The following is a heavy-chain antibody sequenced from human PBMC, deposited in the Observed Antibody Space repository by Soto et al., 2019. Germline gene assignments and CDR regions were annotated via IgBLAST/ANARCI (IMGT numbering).Heavy chain of an antibody. Sequence: SETLSLTCAVYGGPFSGYYWSWIRQPPGKGLEWIGEINHSGSTNYNPSLKSRVTISVDTSKNQFSLKLSSVTAADTAVYYCARVKRIVVVVAATPYYYYGMDVWGQGTTVTVSS. J-gene: IGHJ6*02. CDR1: GGPFSGYY. D-gene: IGHD2-15*01. CDR3: ARVKRIVVVVAATPYYYYGMDV. CDR2: INHSGST. V-gene: IGHV4-34*01.